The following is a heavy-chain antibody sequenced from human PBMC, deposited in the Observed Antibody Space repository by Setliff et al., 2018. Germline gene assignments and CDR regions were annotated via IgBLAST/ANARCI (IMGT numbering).Heavy chain of an antibody. J-gene: IGHJ5*02. CDR3: AVTLSFPIQSPFDP. Sequence: PGGSLRLSCAGSGFIFGSYAMGWVRQAPGKGLEWLSSISGDGDTTYNADSVNGRFTISRDNAKNSLYLQMNSLRAEDTAVYYCAVTLSFPIQSPFDPWGQGTLVTVSS. CDR2: ISGDGDTT. D-gene: IGHD5-18*01. CDR1: GFIFGSYA. V-gene: IGHV3-23*01.